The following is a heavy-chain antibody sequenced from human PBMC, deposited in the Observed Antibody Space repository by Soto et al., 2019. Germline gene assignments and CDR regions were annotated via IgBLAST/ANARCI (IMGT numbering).Heavy chain of an antibody. J-gene: IGHJ5*02. V-gene: IGHV4-31*03. D-gene: IGHD1-26*01. Sequence: SETLSLTCSVTGGSISSGDYYWSWIRQHPGKGLEWIGYIYSGGNTYYNPSLRSRVTISMDTSKNRFSLKLNSVTAADTAVYYCARDVGDNSGNYYFLTWGQGALVTVSS. CDR3: ARDVGDNSGNYYFLT. CDR1: GGSISSGDYY. CDR2: IYSGGNT.